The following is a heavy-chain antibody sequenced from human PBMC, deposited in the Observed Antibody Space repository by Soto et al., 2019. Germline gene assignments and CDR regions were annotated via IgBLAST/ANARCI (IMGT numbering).Heavy chain of an antibody. V-gene: IGHV3-30-3*01. J-gene: IGHJ5*02. CDR3: ARETRHGWFDH. Sequence: GGSLRLSCAASGFTFSSYAMHWVRQAPGKGLEWVAVISYDGSNKYYADSVKGRFTISRDNSKNTLYLQMNSLRAEDTAVYYCARETRHGWFDHWGQGTLVPVSS. CDR1: GFTFSSYA. CDR2: ISYDGSNK.